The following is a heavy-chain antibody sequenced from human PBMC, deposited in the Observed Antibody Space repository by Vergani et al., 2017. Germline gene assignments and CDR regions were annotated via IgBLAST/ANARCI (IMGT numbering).Heavy chain of an antibody. CDR2: ISYDGSNK. CDR3: AKDYHLGYYYCYMDV. V-gene: IGHV3-30*18. J-gene: IGHJ6*03. D-gene: IGHD1-14*01. Sequence: QVQLVQSGGGVVQPGGSLRLSCVASGFTFNRYGMQWVRQAPGKGLEWVAVISYDGSNKYYADAVKGRFTISRDNSKNTLYLQMNSLRAEDTAVYYCAKDYHLGYYYCYMDVWGKGTTVTVSS. CDR1: GFTFNRYG.